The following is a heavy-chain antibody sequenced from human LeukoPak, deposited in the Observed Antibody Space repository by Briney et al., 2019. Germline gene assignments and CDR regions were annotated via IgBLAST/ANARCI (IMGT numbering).Heavy chain of an antibody. CDR3: ARAYYYDSSGYYERWSGESK. Sequence: SETLSLTCTVSGGSIRSYYWSWIRQPPGKGLEWIGYINYSGSTKYNPSLKSRVTISVDTSKNQFSLKLSPVTAADTAVYYCARAYYYDSSGYYERWSGESKWGQGTLVTVSS. CDR2: INYSGST. D-gene: IGHD3-22*01. CDR1: GGSIRSYY. V-gene: IGHV4-59*08. J-gene: IGHJ4*02.